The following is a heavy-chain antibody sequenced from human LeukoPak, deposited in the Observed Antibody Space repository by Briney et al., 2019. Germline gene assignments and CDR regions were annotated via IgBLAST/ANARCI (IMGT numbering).Heavy chain of an antibody. Sequence: GGSLRLSCAASGFIFSSYSMNWVRQAPGRGLEWVSSIEPSGFTIFYANSVKGRFTISRDNAKNSLYLQMNSLRPDDTALYFCASGIRERGFDYWGHGTLVTVSS. CDR3: ASGIRERGFDY. V-gene: IGHV3-21*01. D-gene: IGHD1-1*01. CDR1: GFIFSSYS. CDR2: IEPSGFTI. J-gene: IGHJ4*01.